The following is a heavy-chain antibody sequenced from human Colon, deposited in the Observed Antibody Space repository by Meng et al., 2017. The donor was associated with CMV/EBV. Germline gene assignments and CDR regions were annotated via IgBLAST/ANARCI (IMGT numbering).Heavy chain of an antibody. V-gene: IGHV3-20*04. CDR1: GFRFDDYG. CDR3: ARANDYSNFNYYYPMDV. Sequence: GESLKISCAASGFRFDDYGMNWVRQSLGKGLQWVAGINWNGDSIGYVDSVRGRFTISRDNAKNSLYLQMNSLTPEDTALYYCARANDYSNFNYYYPMDVWGQGTTVTVSS. J-gene: IGHJ6*02. D-gene: IGHD4-11*01. CDR2: INWNGDSI.